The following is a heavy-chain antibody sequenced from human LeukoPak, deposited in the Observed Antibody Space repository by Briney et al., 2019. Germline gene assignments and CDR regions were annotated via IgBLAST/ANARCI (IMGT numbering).Heavy chain of an antibody. CDR1: GGSISSYY. CDR2: IYTSGST. V-gene: IGHV4-4*07. J-gene: IGHJ5*02. Sequence: SETLSLTCTVSGGSISSYYWSWIRQPAGKGLEWIGRIYTSGSTNYNPSLKSRVTMSVDTSKNQFSLKLSSVTAADTGVYYCARGVVVVAATPPNNWFDPWGQGTLVTVSS. D-gene: IGHD2-15*01. CDR3: ARGVVVVAATPPNNWFDP.